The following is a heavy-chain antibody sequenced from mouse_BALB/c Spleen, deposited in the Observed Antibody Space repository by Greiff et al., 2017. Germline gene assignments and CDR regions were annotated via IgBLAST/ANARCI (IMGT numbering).Heavy chain of an antibody. CDR2: ISYSGST. D-gene: IGHD1-2*01. V-gene: IGHV3-2*02. Sequence: EVQLQQSGPGLVKPSQSLSLTCTVTGYSITSDYAWNWIRQFPGNKLEWMGYISYSGSTSYNPSLKSRISITRDTSKNQFFLQLNSVTTEDTATYYCARCGVTTATPYLDYWGQGTTLTVSS. J-gene: IGHJ2*01. CDR1: GYSITSDYA. CDR3: ARCGVTTATPYLDY.